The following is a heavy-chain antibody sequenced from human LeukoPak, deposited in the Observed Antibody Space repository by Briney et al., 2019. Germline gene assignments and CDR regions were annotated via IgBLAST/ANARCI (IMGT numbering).Heavy chain of an antibody. J-gene: IGHJ4*02. CDR2: INPNSGDT. CDR1: GYTFTGYY. Sequence: ASVKVSRKASGYTFTGYYMHWVRQAPGQGLEWMGWINPNSGDTNYAQKFQGRVTMTRDTSISTAYMDLSRLRSDDTAVYYCARDGSNGAAAGGFDYWGQGTLVTVSS. D-gene: IGHD6-13*01. CDR3: ARDGSNGAAAGGFDY. V-gene: IGHV1-2*02.